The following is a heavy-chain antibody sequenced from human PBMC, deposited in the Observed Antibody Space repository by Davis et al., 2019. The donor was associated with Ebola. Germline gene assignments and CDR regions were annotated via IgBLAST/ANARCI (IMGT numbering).Heavy chain of an antibody. CDR3: ATNTYYYYGMDV. CDR2: IRSKANSYAT. D-gene: IGHD2/OR15-2a*01. J-gene: IGHJ6*02. Sequence: GESLKISCAASGFTFSGSAMHWVRQASGKGLEWVGRIRSKANSYATAYAASVKGRFTISRDDSKNTAYLQMNSLRAEDTAVYYCATNTYYYYGMDVWGQGTTVTVSS. CDR1: GFTFSGSA. V-gene: IGHV3-73*01.